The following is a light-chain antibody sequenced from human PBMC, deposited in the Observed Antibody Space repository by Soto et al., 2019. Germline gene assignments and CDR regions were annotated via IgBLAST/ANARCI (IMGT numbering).Light chain of an antibody. CDR2: AAS. CDR1: QSVSSN. V-gene: IGKV3-15*01. Sequence: EIEMTQSPATLSVSPGERATLSCRASQSVSSNLAWYQQKPGQAPRLLIYAASTSATGIPARFSGSGSGTEFTLTISSLQSEDFAVYYCQQYNNWPGTFGQGTKVEIK. CDR3: QQYNNWPGT. J-gene: IGKJ1*01.